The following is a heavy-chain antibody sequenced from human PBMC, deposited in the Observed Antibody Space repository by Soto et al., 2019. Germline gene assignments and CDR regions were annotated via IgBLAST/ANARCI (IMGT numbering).Heavy chain of an antibody. Sequence: QVQLVQSGAEVRKPGASVKVSCKASGHTLASYDINWVRQATGQGLEWMGWMTPDSGDTGYAQKFQGRVTMTWDTSITTAYMELSSLRSDDTAVYYCARDPFYGGFDSGGQGTLVTVSS. D-gene: IGHD3-16*01. J-gene: IGHJ5*01. V-gene: IGHV1-8*01. CDR1: GHTLASYD. CDR2: MTPDSGDT. CDR3: ARDPFYGGFDS.